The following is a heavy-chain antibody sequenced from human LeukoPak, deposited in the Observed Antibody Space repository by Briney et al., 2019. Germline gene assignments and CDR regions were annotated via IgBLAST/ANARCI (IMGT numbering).Heavy chain of an antibody. CDR1: GFTFSTYA. V-gene: IGHV3-23*01. Sequence: GGSLRLSCAASGFTFSTYAMNWVRQAPGMGLEWVSTISGGGGKTYYSDAVKGRVTISRDNSNNTVYLKMNSLRAEDTAVYYCAKDGPYYYGSGSPPVNWGQGTLVTVSS. D-gene: IGHD3-10*01. J-gene: IGHJ4*02. CDR3: AKDGPYYYGSGSPPVN. CDR2: ISGGGGKT.